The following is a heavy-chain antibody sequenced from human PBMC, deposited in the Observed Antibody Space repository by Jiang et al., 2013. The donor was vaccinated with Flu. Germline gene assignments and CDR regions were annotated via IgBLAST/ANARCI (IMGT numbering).Heavy chain of an antibody. Sequence: GPGLVKPSETLSLTCTVSGGSISSSSYYWGWIRQPPGKGLEWIGSIYYSGSTYYNPSLKSRVTISVDTSKNQFSLKLSSVTAADTAVYYCASPVGYCSGGSCYPNYAFDIWGQGTMVTVSS. CDR2: IYYSGST. J-gene: IGHJ3*02. CDR1: GGSISSSSYY. V-gene: IGHV4-39*07. D-gene: IGHD2-15*01. CDR3: ASPVGYCSGGSCYPNYAFDI.